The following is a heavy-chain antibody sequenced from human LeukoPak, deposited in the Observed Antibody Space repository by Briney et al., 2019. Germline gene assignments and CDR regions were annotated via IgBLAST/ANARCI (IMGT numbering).Heavy chain of an antibody. CDR3: ARAYSMVRGVKGGY. D-gene: IGHD3-10*01. CDR1: GFTFSSYW. J-gene: IGHJ4*02. V-gene: IGHV3-7*01. CDR2: IKQDGSEK. Sequence: GGSLRLSCAASGFTFSSYWMSWVRQAPGKGLEWVANIKQDGSEKYYVDSVKGRFTISRDNAKNSLYLQMNSLRAEDTAVYYCARAYSMVRGVKGGYWGQGTLVTVSS.